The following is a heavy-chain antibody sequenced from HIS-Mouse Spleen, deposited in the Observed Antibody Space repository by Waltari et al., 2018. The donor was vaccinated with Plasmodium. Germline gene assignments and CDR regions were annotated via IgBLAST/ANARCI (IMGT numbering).Heavy chain of an antibody. D-gene: IGHD6-13*01. CDR3: ASSWYWYFDL. CDR2: IKQDGSEK. CDR1: GFTFRSYW. V-gene: IGHV3-7*01. J-gene: IGHJ2*01. Sequence: EVQLVESGGGLVQPGGSLRLSCSDSGFTFRSYWMGWVRQAPGKGLEWVANIKQDGSEKYYVDSVKGRFTISRDNAKNSLYLQMNSLRAEDTAVYYCASSWYWYFDLWGRGTLVTVSS.